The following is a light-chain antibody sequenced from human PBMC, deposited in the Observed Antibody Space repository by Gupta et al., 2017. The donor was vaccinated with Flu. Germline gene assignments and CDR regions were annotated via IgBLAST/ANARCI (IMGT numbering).Light chain of an antibody. CDR2: QAS. CDR1: QSIHTW. CDR3: QQDNTQSKT. Sequence: DIQMTQSPSTLSASVGDRVTITCRASQSIHTWLAWYQQKPGKAPNLLIYQASTLDSGVPSRFSGSGSGTEFTLTISSLQPDDFAIYYCQQDNTQSKTFGQGTKVEIK. V-gene: IGKV1-5*03. J-gene: IGKJ1*01.